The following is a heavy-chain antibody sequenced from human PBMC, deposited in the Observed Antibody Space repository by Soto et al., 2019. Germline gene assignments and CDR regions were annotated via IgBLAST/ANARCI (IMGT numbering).Heavy chain of an antibody. CDR3: ARIIVGVTGDL. D-gene: IGHD1-26*01. Sequence: QVQLRESGPGLLRPSETLSLTCTVSGDSVSSDSYFWTWIRQPPGKGLEWIAYISYTGDTNYNPSLKSRVTLSVNTSTNRFFLTLTSVTAADTAVYFCARIIVGVTGDLWGQGSLVTVSS. CDR2: ISYTGDT. CDR1: GDSVSSDSYF. J-gene: IGHJ5*02. V-gene: IGHV4-61*01.